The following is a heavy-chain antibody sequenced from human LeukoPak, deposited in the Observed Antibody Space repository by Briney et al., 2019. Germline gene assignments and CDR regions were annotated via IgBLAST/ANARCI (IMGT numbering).Heavy chain of an antibody. CDR3: VRGFLGPDY. D-gene: IGHD3-10*01. CDR1: GFTFSSYW. J-gene: IGHJ4*02. V-gene: IGHV3-74*01. CDR2: INNDGTNT. Sequence: GGSLRLSCAASGFTFSSYWMHWVRQAPGKGLVWVSRINNDGTNTVYADSVKGRFTISRDNARNTLYLQMSSLRVEDTAVYYCVRGFLGPDYWGQGSLAIVSS.